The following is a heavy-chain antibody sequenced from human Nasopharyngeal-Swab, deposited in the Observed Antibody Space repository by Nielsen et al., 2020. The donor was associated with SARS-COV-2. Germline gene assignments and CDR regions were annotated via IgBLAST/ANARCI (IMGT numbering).Heavy chain of an antibody. CDR3: VGSSWYGDYYYYYGMDV. Sequence: SETLSLTCTVPGGSISSSSYYWGWIRQPPGKGLEWIGSIYYSGSTYYNPSLKSRVTISVDTSKNQFSLKLSSVTAADTAVYYCVGSSWYGDYYYYYGMDVWGQGTMVTVSS. V-gene: IGHV4-39*07. CDR1: GGSISSSSYY. CDR2: IYYSGST. J-gene: IGHJ6*02. D-gene: IGHD6-13*01.